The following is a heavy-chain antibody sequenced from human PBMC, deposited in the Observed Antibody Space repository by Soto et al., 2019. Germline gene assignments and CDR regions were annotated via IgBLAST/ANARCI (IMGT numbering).Heavy chain of an antibody. Sequence: QLQLQESGPGLVKPSETLSLTCTVSGGSISSSSYYWGWIRQPPGKGLEWIGSIYYSGSTYYNPSLKSRVTISVDTSKNQFSLKLSSVTAADTAVYYCASPNIPRNAFDIWGQGTMVTVSS. J-gene: IGHJ3*02. CDR2: IYYSGST. V-gene: IGHV4-39*01. CDR1: GGSISSSSYY. D-gene: IGHD7-27*01. CDR3: ASPNIPRNAFDI.